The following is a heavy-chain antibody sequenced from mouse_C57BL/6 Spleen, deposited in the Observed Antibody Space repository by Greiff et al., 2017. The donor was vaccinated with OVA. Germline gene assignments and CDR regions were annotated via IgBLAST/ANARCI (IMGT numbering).Heavy chain of an antibody. J-gene: IGHJ4*01. CDR2: IDPEDGET. CDR3: ARGSSGVYYAMDY. V-gene: IGHV14-2*01. Sequence: VQLKQSGAELVKPGASVKLSCTASGFNIKDYYMHWVKQRTEQGLEWIGRIDPEDGETKYAPKFQGKATITADTSSNTAYLQLSSLTSEYTAVYYCARGSSGVYYAMDYWGQGTSVTVSS. D-gene: IGHD3-2*02. CDR1: GFNIKDYY.